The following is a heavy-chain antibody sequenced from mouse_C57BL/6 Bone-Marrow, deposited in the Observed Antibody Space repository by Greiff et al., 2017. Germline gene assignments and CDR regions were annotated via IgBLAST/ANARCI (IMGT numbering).Heavy chain of an antibody. Sequence: QVQLQQSGAELVKPGASVKLSCKASGYTFTSYWMQWVKQRPGQGLEWIGEIDPSDSYTNYNQKFKGKATLTVDTSSSTAYMQLSSLTSEDSAVYYCARPPHYYGSRYYYAMDYWGQGTSVTVSS. D-gene: IGHD1-1*01. J-gene: IGHJ4*01. CDR2: IDPSDSYT. V-gene: IGHV1-50*01. CDR1: GYTFTSYW. CDR3: ARPPHYYGSRYYYAMDY.